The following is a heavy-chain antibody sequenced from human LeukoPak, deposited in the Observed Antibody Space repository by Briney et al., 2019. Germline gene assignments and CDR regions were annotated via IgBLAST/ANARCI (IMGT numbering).Heavy chain of an antibody. CDR1: GYTFTSYG. CDR2: ISAYNGNT. V-gene: IGHV1-18*01. Sequence: GASVKVSCKASGYTFTSYGISWVRQAPGQGLEWMGWISAYNGNTNYAQKLQGRVTMTTDTSTSTAYMELRSLRSDDTAVYYCARVWGSSWYAPDFDYWGQGTLVTVSS. CDR3: ARVWGSSWYAPDFDY. J-gene: IGHJ4*02. D-gene: IGHD6-13*01.